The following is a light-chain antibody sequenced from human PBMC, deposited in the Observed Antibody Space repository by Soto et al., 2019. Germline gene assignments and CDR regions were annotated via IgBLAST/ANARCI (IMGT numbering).Light chain of an antibody. J-gene: IGLJ3*02. Sequence: QSVLTEPPSVSAAPGQKVSMSCSGRSSNIGSNFVAWYQQLPGKAPKLLIYDDSKRPYGIPGRFSASKSGTSATLGITDLQTGDEGDYFCGSWDISLSVVVFGAGTKLTVL. CDR2: DDS. V-gene: IGLV1-51*01. CDR1: SSNIGSNF. CDR3: GSWDISLSVVV.